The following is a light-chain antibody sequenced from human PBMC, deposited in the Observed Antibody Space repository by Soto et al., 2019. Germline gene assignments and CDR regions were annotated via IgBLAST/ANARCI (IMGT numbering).Light chain of an antibody. Sequence: EIVLTQSPGTLSLSPGERATLSCRASQTLSSTVLAWYQQKPGQAPCLLIYAASRRATGIPDRFSGGGSGTDFTLPISRLEPEDFAVYYCQQYGGSPRTFGQGTKVEI. CDR1: QTLSSTV. V-gene: IGKV3-20*01. CDR2: AAS. J-gene: IGKJ1*01. CDR3: QQYGGSPRT.